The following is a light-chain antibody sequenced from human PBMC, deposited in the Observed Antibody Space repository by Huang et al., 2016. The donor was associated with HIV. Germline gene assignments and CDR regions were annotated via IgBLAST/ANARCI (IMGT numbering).Light chain of an antibody. J-gene: IGKJ1*01. CDR3: HHYGGSSWT. Sequence: EIVLTQSLGTLSLSPGKGATLSCRASQSVSTYYLGWFQQKPGQAPRLLIYGTSSRATGIPGRFSGSGSGTDFTLTISRLEPEDFAVYYCHHYGGSSWTFGLGTKVEIK. V-gene: IGKV3-20*01. CDR2: GTS. CDR1: QSVSTYY.